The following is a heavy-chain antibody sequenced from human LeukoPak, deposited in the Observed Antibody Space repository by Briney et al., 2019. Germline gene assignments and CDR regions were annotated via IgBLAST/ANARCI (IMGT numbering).Heavy chain of an antibody. J-gene: IGHJ4*02. CDR1: GGSINSSSYY. CDR2: IFKSGST. V-gene: IGHV4-39*07. CDR3: AGHPEAAAGLDY. Sequence: PSETLSLTCTVSGGSINSSSYYWGWIRQSPGKGLEWIGSIFKSGSTYYNPPLKSRVTISVDTSKNQFSLKLSSVTAADTAVYYCAGHPEAAAGLDYWGQGTLVTVSS. D-gene: IGHD6-13*01.